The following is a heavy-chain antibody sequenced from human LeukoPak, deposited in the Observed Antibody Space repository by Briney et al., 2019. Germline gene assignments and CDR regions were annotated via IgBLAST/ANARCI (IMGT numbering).Heavy chain of an antibody. J-gene: IGHJ4*02. V-gene: IGHV6-1*01. CDR1: GDSVSSNSAA. D-gene: IGHD3-22*01. CDR3: ARGPWYYYDSSGYYFDY. Sequence: QTLSLTCAISGDSVSSNSAAWNWLRQSPSRGLEWLGRTYYRSKWYNDYAVSVKSRITINPDTSKNQFSLQLNSVTPEDTAVYYCARGPWYYYDSSGYYFDYWGQGTLVTVCS. CDR2: TYYRSKWYN.